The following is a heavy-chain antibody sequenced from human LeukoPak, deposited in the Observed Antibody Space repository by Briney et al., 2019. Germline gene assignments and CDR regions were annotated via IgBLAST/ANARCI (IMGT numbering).Heavy chain of an antibody. V-gene: IGHV1-46*01. CDR2: INPSGGST. J-gene: IGHJ6*03. D-gene: IGHD3-10*01. Sequence: GASVKVSCKASGYTFTSYYMHWVRQAPGQGLEWMGIINPSGGSTSYAQKFQGRVTMTRDTSTSTVYMELSSLKASDTAMYYCARHYGYYGSGSLRPYYYYMDVWGKGTTVTVSS. CDR3: ARHYGYYGSGSLRPYYYYMDV. CDR1: GYTFTSYY.